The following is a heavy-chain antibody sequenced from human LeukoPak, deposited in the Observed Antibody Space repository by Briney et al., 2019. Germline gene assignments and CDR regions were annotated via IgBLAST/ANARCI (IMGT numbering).Heavy chain of an antibody. CDR1: GFTFSTYW. J-gene: IGHJ4*02. D-gene: IGHD5-24*01. CDR3: ARVRDVSGHWGFLDY. Sequence: GGSLRLSCAASGFTFSTYWMHWVRQAPGQGLVWVSRVNGDGSATNCADSVQGRFTISRDNAKNTLYLQMHSLRAEDTAVFYCARVRDVSGHWGFLDYWGQGTLVTVSS. V-gene: IGHV3-74*01. CDR2: VNGDGSAT.